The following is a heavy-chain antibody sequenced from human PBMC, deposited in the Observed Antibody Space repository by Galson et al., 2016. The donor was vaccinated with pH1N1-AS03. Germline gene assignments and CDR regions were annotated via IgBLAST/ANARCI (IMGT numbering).Heavy chain of an antibody. Sequence: ETLSLTCTVSGGSISSSSYYWGWIRQPPGKGLEWIGSIYYSGSTYYNLSLKSRVTISVDTSKNQFSLRLSSVTAADTAVYYCARRVYGDYVNWFDPWGQGTLVTVSS. D-gene: IGHD4-17*01. V-gene: IGHV4-39*01. CDR2: IYYSGST. J-gene: IGHJ5*02. CDR3: ARRVYGDYVNWFDP. CDR1: GGSISSSSYY.